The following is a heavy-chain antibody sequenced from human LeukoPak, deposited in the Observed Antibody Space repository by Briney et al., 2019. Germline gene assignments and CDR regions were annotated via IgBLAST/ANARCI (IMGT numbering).Heavy chain of an antibody. CDR2: IYYSGST. J-gene: IGHJ3*02. Sequence: SETLSLTCTVSGGSISSSSYYWGWIRQPPGKGLEWIGSIYYSGSTYYNPSLKSRVTISVDTSKNQFSLKLSSVTAADTAVYYCARARLIRGGPAKIANAFDIWGQGTMVTVSS. CDR3: ARARLIRGGPAKIANAFDI. V-gene: IGHV4-39*07. D-gene: IGHD2-2*01. CDR1: GGSISSSSYY.